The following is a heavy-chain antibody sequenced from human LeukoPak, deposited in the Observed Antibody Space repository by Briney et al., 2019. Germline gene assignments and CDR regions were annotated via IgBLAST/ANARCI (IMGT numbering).Heavy chain of an antibody. J-gene: IGHJ4*02. CDR3: ARGGYDSSGYYLDKYYFDY. D-gene: IGHD3-22*01. CDR1: GYSFTSYW. Sequence: GGSLKISCKGSGYSFTSYWIGWVRQMPGKGLEWMGIIYPGDSDTRYSPSFQGQVTISADKSISTAYLQWSSLKASDTAMYYCARGGYDSSGYYLDKYYFDYWGQGTLVTVSS. CDR2: IYPGDSDT. V-gene: IGHV5-51*01.